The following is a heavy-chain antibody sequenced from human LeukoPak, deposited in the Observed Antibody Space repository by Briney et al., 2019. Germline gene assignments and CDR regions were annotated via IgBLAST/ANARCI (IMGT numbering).Heavy chain of an antibody. CDR1: GYTFTGYY. Sequence: GASVTVSCKASGYTFTGYYMHWVRQAPGQRLEWMGWINAGNGNTKYSQKFQGRVTITRDTSASTAYMELSSLRSEDTAVYYCARYYGSGLYGMDVWGQGTTVTVSS. CDR3: ARYYGSGLYGMDV. CDR2: INAGNGNT. V-gene: IGHV1-3*01. D-gene: IGHD3-10*01. J-gene: IGHJ6*02.